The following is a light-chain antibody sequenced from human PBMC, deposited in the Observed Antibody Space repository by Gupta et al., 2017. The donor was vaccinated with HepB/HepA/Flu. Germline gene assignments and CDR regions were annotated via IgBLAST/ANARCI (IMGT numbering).Light chain of an antibody. CDR1: QSVTSN. J-gene: IGKJ4*01. CDR3: QQYNNWPPLT. V-gene: IGKV3-15*01. CDR2: GAS. Sequence: EIVMPPSPATLSVSPGERATLSCRASQSVTSNLAWYQQKPGQAPRLLIYGASTRATGIPARFSGSGSGTEFTLTISSLQSEDFAVYYCQQYNNWPPLTFGGGTKVENK.